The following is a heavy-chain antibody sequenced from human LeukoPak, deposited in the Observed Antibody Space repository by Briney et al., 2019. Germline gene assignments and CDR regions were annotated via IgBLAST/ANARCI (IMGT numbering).Heavy chain of an antibody. CDR2: INPNSGGT. D-gene: IGHD3-10*01. CDR1: GYIFIDYY. J-gene: IGHJ4*02. Sequence: ASVKVSCRTSGYIFIDYYTQWVRQAPGQGLEWMGWINPNSGGTDHAQKFQGKVTMTRDTSISTAYMELTRLRSDDTAIYYCARRALGTYSPIDYWGQGTLVTVSS. CDR3: ARRALGTYSPIDY. V-gene: IGHV1-2*02.